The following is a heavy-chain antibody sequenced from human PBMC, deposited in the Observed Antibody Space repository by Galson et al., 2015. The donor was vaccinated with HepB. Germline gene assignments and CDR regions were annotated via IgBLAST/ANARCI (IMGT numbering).Heavy chain of an antibody. J-gene: IGHJ6*03. Sequence: SLRLSCAASGFTFSDYYMSWIRQAPGKGLEWVSYISSSGSTIYYADSVKGRLTISRDNAKNSLYLQMNSLRAEDTAVYYCARDALGRDYYYYMDVWGKGTTVTVSS. V-gene: IGHV3-11*01. CDR1: GFTFSDYY. CDR3: ARDALGRDYYYYMDV. D-gene: IGHD3-16*01. CDR2: ISSSGSTI.